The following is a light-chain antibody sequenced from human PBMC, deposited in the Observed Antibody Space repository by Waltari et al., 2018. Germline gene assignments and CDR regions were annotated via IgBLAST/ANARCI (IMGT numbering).Light chain of an antibody. CDR3: QSIDVDALT. CDR2: KDT. V-gene: IGLV3-25*03. Sequence: SFELTQPPSVSVSPGQTATITCSGDVLPKQYVFWYQQKPGQAPVLLRYKDTERPSGTPERFSGSTSGTGTTVTLTIGGVQAEDEADYYCQSIDVDALTFGGGTKLTVL. CDR1: VLPKQY. J-gene: IGLJ2*01.